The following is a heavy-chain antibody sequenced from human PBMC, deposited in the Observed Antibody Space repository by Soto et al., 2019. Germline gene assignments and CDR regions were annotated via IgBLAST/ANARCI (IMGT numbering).Heavy chain of an antibody. Sequence: PGGSLRLSCAASGFTFSSYWMSWVRQAPGKGLEWVANIKQDGSEKYYVDSVKGRFTISRDNAKNSLYLQMNSLRAEDTAVYYCARVFLHYCSSTSCPGVGMDAWGQGTTVTVSS. D-gene: IGHD2-2*01. CDR3: ARVFLHYCSSTSCPGVGMDA. V-gene: IGHV3-7*03. CDR1: GFTFSSYW. J-gene: IGHJ6*02. CDR2: IKQDGSEK.